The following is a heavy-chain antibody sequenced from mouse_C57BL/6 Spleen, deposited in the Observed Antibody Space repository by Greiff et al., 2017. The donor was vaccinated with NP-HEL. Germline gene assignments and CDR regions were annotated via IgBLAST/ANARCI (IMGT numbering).Heavy chain of an antibody. CDR2: ISSGSSTI. V-gene: IGHV5-17*01. D-gene: IGHD1-1*01. CDR3: ARPDYGSSRGYFDV. Sequence: EVKVVESGGGLVKPGGSLKLSCAASGFTFSDYGMHWVRQAPEKGLEWVAYISSGSSTIYYADTVKGRFTISRDNAKNTLFLQMTSLRSEDTAMYYCARPDYGSSRGYFDVWGTGTTVTVSS. J-gene: IGHJ1*03. CDR1: GFTFSDYG.